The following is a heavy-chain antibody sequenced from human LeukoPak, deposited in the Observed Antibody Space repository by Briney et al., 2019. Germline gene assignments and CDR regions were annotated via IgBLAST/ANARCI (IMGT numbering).Heavy chain of an antibody. CDR2: INPNSGGT. CDR3: ARESPHFNSGYDYDEFEVQPGDY. Sequence: GASVKVPCKASGYTFTGYYMHWVRQAPGQGLEWMGWINPNSGGTNYAQKFQGRVTMTRDTSISTAYMELSRLRSDDTAVYYCARESPHFNSGYDYDEFEVQPGDYWGQGTLVTVSS. V-gene: IGHV1-2*02. J-gene: IGHJ4*02. D-gene: IGHD5-12*01. CDR1: GYTFTGYY.